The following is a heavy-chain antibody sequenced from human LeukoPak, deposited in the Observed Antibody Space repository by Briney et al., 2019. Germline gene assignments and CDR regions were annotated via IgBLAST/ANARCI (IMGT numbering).Heavy chain of an antibody. CDR1: GFNLRRYW. CDR3: ARDESVTGPTTFDY. J-gene: IGHJ4*02. D-gene: IGHD6-19*01. V-gene: IGHV3-74*01. Sequence: GGPLSLSCAPCGFNLRRYWMHWVRRAPGKGPVWVSRINTDGSDTIYAASVQGRFTISRDNAKNTLFLQMNSLRAEDTAVYYCARDESVTGPTTFDYWGQGTLVTVSS. CDR2: INTDGSDT.